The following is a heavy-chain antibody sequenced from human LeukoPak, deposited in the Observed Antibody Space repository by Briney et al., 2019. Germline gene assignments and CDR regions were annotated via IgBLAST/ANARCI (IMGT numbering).Heavy chain of an antibody. Sequence: ASVKVSCKASGGTFSSYAISWVRQAPGQGLEWMGGIIPIFGTANYAQKFQGRVTITTDESTSTAYMELSSLRSEDTAVYYCARDYRLNWNDHSFDAFDIWGQGTMVTVSS. CDR2: IIPIFGTA. D-gene: IGHD1-1*01. CDR3: ARDYRLNWNDHSFDAFDI. V-gene: IGHV1-69*05. J-gene: IGHJ3*02. CDR1: GGTFSSYA.